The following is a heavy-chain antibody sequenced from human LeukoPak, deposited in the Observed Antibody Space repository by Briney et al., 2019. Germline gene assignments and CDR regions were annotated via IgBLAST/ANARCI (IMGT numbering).Heavy chain of an antibody. CDR2: INLDGSST. CDR1: GFTFSSYW. CDR3: AKADAGGSQGDY. J-gene: IGHJ4*02. D-gene: IGHD1-26*01. V-gene: IGHV3-74*01. Sequence: GGSLRLSCAASGFTFSSYWMNWVRQAPGEGLVWVSRINLDGSSTWHADSVKGRFTTSRDNAKNTLYLQMHSLRAEDTAVYYCAKADAGGSQGDYWGQGTLVTVSS.